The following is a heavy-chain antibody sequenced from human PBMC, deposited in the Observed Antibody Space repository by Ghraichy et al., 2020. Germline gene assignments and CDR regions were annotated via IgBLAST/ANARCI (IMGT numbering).Heavy chain of an antibody. Sequence: GGSLRLSCAASGFTFSSYWMHWVRQAPGKGLVWVSRINTDGSTTNYADSVKGRFTISRDNAKNTVYLQMNSLRAEDTAVYYCARGLYGVPPWLDLWGRGTLVTVSS. CDR1: GFTFSSYW. D-gene: IGHD3-3*01. J-gene: IGHJ2*01. V-gene: IGHV3-74*01. CDR2: INTDGSTT. CDR3: ARGLYGVPPWLDL.